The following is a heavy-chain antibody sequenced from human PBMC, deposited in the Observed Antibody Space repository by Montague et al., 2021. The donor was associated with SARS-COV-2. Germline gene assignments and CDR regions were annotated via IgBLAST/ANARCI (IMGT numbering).Heavy chain of an antibody. CDR3: ARGERGAWYNHYFDY. CDR2: VYYSGST. D-gene: IGHD6-19*01. J-gene: IGHJ4*02. Sequence: SETLSLTCTVSGDSNSIYYWSWIRQPPGKGLEWIGYVYYSGSTNYNPSLKSRVTISVDTPKNQFSLKLMSVTAADTAVYYCARGERGAWYNHYFDYWGQGALVTVSS. CDR1: GDSNSIYY. V-gene: IGHV4-59*13.